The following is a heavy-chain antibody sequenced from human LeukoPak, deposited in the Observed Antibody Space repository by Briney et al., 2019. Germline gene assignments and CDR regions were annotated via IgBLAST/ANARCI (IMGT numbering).Heavy chain of an antibody. CDR2: LYYSGSN. J-gene: IGHJ6*02. CDR3: ARHDCTATSCLYFYGMDV. Sequence: SETLSLSCTVSGGSLSSSSHYWGCLRQPPGKGPGWLVCLYYSGSNYYNTPLKSRVPISVATSKNQFTLKLSSVTATDTAVYYCARHDCTATSCLYFYGMDVGGRGPTVTVS. V-gene: IGHV4-39*01. CDR1: GGSLSSSSHY. D-gene: IGHD2-2*01.